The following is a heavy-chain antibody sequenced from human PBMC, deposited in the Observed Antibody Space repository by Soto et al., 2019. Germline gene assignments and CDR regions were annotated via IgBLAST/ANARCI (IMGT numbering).Heavy chain of an antibody. CDR3: ARGNYDYIWGSYRYTLDAFDI. CDR1: GGSFSGYY. CDR2: INHSGST. D-gene: IGHD3-16*02. Sequence: SETLSLTCAVYGGSFSGYYWSWIRQPPGKGLEWIGEINHSGSTNYNPSLESRVTISVDTSKNQFSLKLSSVTAADTAVYYCARGNYDYIWGSYRYTLDAFDIWGQGTMVTVSS. V-gene: IGHV4-34*01. J-gene: IGHJ3*02.